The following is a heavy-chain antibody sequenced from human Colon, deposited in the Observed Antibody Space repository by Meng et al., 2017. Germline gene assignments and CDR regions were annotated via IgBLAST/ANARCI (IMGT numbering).Heavy chain of an antibody. Sequence: VQGLGSGGGLGRPGGSLGLSCAASGLIFSSYAMTWVRQAPGKGLEWVSTISGRGDDPFYADSVKGQFTISRDNSKNTVYLQMNSLRADDTALYYCAKGGHFSFFDVWGRGTLVTVSS. CDR2: ISGRGDDP. CDR3: AKGGHFSFFDV. J-gene: IGHJ2*01. CDR1: GLIFSSYA. D-gene: IGHD3-16*02. V-gene: IGHV3-23*01.